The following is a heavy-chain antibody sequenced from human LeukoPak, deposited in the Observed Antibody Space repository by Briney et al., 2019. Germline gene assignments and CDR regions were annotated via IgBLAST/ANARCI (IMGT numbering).Heavy chain of an antibody. J-gene: IGHJ6*03. CDR2: IYTSGST. V-gene: IGHV4-4*07. D-gene: IGHD4-11*01. Sequence: SETLSLTCTVSGGSISSYYWSWIRQPAGKGLKWIGRIYTSGSTNYNPSLKSRVTMSVDTSKNQFSLKLSSVTAADTAVYYCARMTTALYYYYYYMDVWGKGTTVTVSS. CDR1: GGSISSYY. CDR3: ARMTTALYYYYYYMDV.